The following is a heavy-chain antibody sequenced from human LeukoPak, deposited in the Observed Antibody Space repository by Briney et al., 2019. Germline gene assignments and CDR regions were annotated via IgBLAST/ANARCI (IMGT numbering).Heavy chain of an antibody. V-gene: IGHV4-39*01. CDR1: GGFISSSSYY. CDR3: ARQHGYYDILTGYYANWFDP. J-gene: IGHJ5*02. D-gene: IGHD3-9*01. CDR2: IYYSGST. Sequence: PSETLSPTCTVSGGFISSSSYYWGWIRQPPGKGLEWIGSIYYSGSTYYNPSLKSRVTISVDTSKNQFSLKLSSVTAADTAVYYCARQHGYYDILTGYYANWFDPWGQGTLVTVSS.